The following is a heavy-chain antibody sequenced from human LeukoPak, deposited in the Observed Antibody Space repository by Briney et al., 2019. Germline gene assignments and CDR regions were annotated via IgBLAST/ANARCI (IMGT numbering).Heavy chain of an antibody. V-gene: IGHV4-59*01. CDR2: NYYSGST. CDR1: GGSISSYY. Sequence: SETLSLTCTVSGGSISSYYWSWIRQPPGKGLEWIGYNYYSGSTNYNPSLKSRVTMSVDTSKNLFSLKVSSVTAADTAVYYCARGRSNYYGMDVWGQGTTVTVSS. CDR3: ARGRSNYYGMDV. J-gene: IGHJ6*02. D-gene: IGHD1-26*01.